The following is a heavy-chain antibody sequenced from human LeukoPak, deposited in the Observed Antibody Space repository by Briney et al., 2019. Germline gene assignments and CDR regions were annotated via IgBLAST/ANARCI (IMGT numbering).Heavy chain of an antibody. V-gene: IGHV3-21*01. CDR1: GFTFSSYI. CDR3: TRAKGGYTNDY. CDR2: ISRNSTYI. D-gene: IGHD5-18*01. J-gene: IGHJ4*02. Sequence: GGSLRLSCAASGFTFSSYIMNWVRQAPGKGLEWVASISRNSTYIHYADSVKGRFTISRDNAKNTVYLQMNSLRAEDTAVYYCTRAKGGYTNDYWGQGTLVTVSS.